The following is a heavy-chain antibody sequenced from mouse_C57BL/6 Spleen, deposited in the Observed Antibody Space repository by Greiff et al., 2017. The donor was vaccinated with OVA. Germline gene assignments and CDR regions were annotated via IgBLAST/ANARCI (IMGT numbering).Heavy chain of an antibody. CDR1: GYAFSSSW. CDR3: ARSYDGYSAWFAY. D-gene: IGHD2-3*01. CDR2: IYPGDGDT. Sequence: VQLKQSGPELVKPGASVKISCKASGYAFSSSWMNWVKQRPGKGLEWIGRIYPGDGDTNYNGKFKGKATLTADKSSSTAYMQLSSLTSEDSAVYFCARSYDGYSAWFAYWGQGTLVTVSA. V-gene: IGHV1-82*01. J-gene: IGHJ3*01.